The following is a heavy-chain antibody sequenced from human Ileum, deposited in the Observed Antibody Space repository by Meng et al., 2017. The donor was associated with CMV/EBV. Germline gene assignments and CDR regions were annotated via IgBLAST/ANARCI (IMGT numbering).Heavy chain of an antibody. D-gene: IGHD5-12*01. V-gene: IGHV1-2*02. Sequence: QVQLVQSGAEVKEPGASVKVSCKPAGYTVTDYDRHWVRQAPGQGLEWMGWINPNSGGTSYAQKFQGRVTMTGDTSISTGYMELSRLTSDDTAVYYCARVVGGSSGYVYWGQGTLVTVSS. J-gene: IGHJ4*02. CDR3: ARVVGGSSGYVY. CDR2: INPNSGGT. CDR1: GYTVTDYD.